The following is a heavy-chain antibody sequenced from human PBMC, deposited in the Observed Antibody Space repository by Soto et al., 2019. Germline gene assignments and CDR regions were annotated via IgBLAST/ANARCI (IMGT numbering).Heavy chain of an antibody. CDR2: ISYDGSNK. Sequence: SLRLSCAASGFTFSSYGMHWVRQAPGKGLEWVAVISYDGSNKYYADSVKGRFTISRDNSKNTLYLQMNSLRAEDTAVYYCAKENGMDVWGQGTTVTVSS. CDR3: AKENGMDV. V-gene: IGHV3-30*18. J-gene: IGHJ6*02. CDR1: GFTFSSYG.